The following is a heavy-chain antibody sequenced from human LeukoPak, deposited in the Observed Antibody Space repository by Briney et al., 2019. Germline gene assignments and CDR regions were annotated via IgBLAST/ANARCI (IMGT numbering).Heavy chain of an antibody. J-gene: IGHJ4*02. V-gene: IGHV4-4*02. CDR3: ARDPKPAYYYDSSGYYGEGY. D-gene: IGHD3-22*01. CDR2: IYHSGST. CDR1: GGSISSSNW. Sequence: SETLSLTCAVSGGSISSSNWWSWVRQPPGKGLEWIGEIYHSGSTNYNPSLKSRVTISVDKSKNQFSLKLSSVTAADTAVYYCARDPKPAYYYDSSGYYGEGYWGQGTLVTVSS.